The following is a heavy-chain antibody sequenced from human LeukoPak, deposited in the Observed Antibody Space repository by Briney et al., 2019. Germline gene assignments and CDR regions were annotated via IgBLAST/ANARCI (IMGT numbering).Heavy chain of an antibody. D-gene: IGHD2-21*02. V-gene: IGHV4-61*02. CDR1: GGSISSGSYY. J-gene: IGHJ2*01. Sequence: SQTLSLTCTVSGGSISSGSYYWNWIRQPAGKGLEWIVRIYTSGSTDYNPSLKSRITLSVDTSKNQFSLKLSSVTAADTAVYYCARWGDLYWYFDLWGRGTLVTVSS. CDR2: IYTSGST. CDR3: ARWGDLYWYFDL.